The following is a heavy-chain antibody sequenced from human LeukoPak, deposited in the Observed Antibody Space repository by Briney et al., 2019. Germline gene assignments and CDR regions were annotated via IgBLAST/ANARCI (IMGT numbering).Heavy chain of an antibody. Sequence: APVKVSCKASGYTFTSYAMHWVRQAPGQRLEWMGWINAGNGNTKYSQKFQGRVTITRDTSASTAYMELSSLRSEDTAVYYCARAAPDCSGGSCPRRYYYYGMDVWGQGTTVTVSS. D-gene: IGHD2-15*01. CDR2: INAGNGNT. CDR3: ARAAPDCSGGSCPRRYYYYGMDV. V-gene: IGHV1-3*01. J-gene: IGHJ6*02. CDR1: GYTFTSYA.